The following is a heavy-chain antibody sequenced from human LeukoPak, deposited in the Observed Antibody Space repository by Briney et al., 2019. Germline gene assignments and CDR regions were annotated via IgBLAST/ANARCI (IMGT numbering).Heavy chain of an antibody. CDR2: INHSGST. V-gene: IGHV4-34*01. Sequence: SETLSLTCAVYGGSFSGYYWSWIRQPPGKGLEWIGEINHSGSTNYNPSLKSRVTISVDTSKNQFSLKLSSMTAADTAVYYCARDADYTALSVFDIWGQGTMVTVSS. J-gene: IGHJ3*02. CDR1: GGSFSGYY. D-gene: IGHD4-17*01. CDR3: ARDADYTALSVFDI.